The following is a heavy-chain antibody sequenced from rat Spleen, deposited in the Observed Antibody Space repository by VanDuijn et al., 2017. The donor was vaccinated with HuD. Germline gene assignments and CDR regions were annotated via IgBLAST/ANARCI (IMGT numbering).Heavy chain of an antibody. J-gene: IGHJ2*01. CDR3: AREGPTDFDY. D-gene: IGHD1-11*01. Sequence: QVQLKESGPGLVQPSQTLSLTCTVSGFSLTGNNIHWIRQPPGKGLEWIAAVSSGGNTYYDSTLKSRLSISRDTSKSQVFLKMNSLQPEDTDTYYCAREGPTDFDYWGQGVMVTVSS. CDR1: GFSLTGNN. V-gene: IGHV2-6*01. CDR2: VSSGGNT.